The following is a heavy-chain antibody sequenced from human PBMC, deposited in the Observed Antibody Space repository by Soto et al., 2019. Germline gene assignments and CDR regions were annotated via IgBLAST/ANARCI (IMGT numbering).Heavy chain of an antibody. V-gene: IGHV3-7*05. Sequence: PGGSLRLSCGTSGFTFRNYWMSWVRQAPGKGLEWVANIKQDGSEKYYVDSVKGRFTISRDNAKNSVYLQMNSLRVEDTAVYYCARDKYYGPGNDYWGQGTLVTVS. D-gene: IGHD3-10*01. CDR2: IKQDGSEK. CDR1: GFTFRNYW. J-gene: IGHJ4*02. CDR3: ARDKYYGPGNDY.